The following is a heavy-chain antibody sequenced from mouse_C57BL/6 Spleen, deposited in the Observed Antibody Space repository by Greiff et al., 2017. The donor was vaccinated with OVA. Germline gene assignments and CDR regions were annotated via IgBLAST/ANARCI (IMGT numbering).Heavy chain of an antibody. V-gene: IGHV14-2*01. CDR1: GFNIKDYY. Sequence: VQLKQSGAELVKPGASVKLSCTASGFNIKDYYMHWVKQRTEQGLEWIGRIDPEDGETKYAPKFQGKATITADTSSNTAYLQLSRLTSDDTAVYYCASWTTVVGWYFDDWGKGTTVTVSS. D-gene: IGHD1-1*01. CDR3: ASWTTVVGWYFDD. CDR2: IDPEDGET. J-gene: IGHJ1*03.